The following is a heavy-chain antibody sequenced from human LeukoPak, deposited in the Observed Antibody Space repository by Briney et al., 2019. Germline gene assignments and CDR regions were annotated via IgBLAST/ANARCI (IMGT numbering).Heavy chain of an antibody. J-gene: IGHJ3*02. CDR2: MNPSSGTR. D-gene: IGHD3-22*01. Sequence: ASVKVSCKASGYTFTSYAIHWVRQAPGQRLEWMGWMNPSSGTRGYAQKFQGRVAMTRDTSINTAYMELSSLRSEDTAVYYCARSRGNYYDSSGYYPDSLDIWGQGTMVTVSS. CDR1: GYTFTSYA. CDR3: ARSRGNYYDSSGYYPDSLDI. V-gene: IGHV1-8*01.